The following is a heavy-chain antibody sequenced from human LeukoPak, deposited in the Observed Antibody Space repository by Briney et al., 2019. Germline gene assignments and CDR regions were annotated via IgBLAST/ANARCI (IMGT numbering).Heavy chain of an antibody. J-gene: IGHJ4*02. Sequence: LLATLYLTCNVSGGSISSSNLQRWGRQPPRRGLEWVGENYHSGSTNYNPSLKSRVTISVDKSKNQFSLKLSSVTAADTAVYYCARDSGYYYSFDYWGQGTLVTVSS. V-gene: IGHV4-4*02. CDR1: GGSISSSNL. CDR2: NYHSGST. CDR3: ARDSGYYYSFDY. D-gene: IGHD3-22*01.